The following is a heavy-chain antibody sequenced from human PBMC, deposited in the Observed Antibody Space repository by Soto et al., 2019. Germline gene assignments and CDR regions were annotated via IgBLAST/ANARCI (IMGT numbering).Heavy chain of an antibody. J-gene: IGHJ3*02. V-gene: IGHV4-31*03. D-gene: IGHD1-26*01. CDR2: IYYSGST. CDR1: GGSISSGGYY. Sequence: PSETLSLTCTVSGGSISSGGYYWSWIRQHPGKGLEWIGYIYYSGSTYYNPSLKSRVTISVDTSKNQFSLKLSSVTAADTAVYYCARESDDPERAFDIWGQGTMVTVSS. CDR3: ARESDDPERAFDI.